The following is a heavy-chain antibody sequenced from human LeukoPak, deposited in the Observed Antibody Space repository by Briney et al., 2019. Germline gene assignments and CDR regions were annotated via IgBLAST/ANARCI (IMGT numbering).Heavy chain of an antibody. CDR2: ISYDGSNK. CDR3: ARGETVFWSGYTQFDY. D-gene: IGHD3-3*01. J-gene: IGHJ4*02. CDR1: GFTFSSYA. V-gene: IGHV3-30-3*01. Sequence: PGGSLRLSCAASGFTFSSYAMHWVRQAPGKGLEWVAVISYDGSNKYYADSVKGRFTISRDNSKNTLYLQMNSLRAEDTAVYYCARGETVFWSGYTQFDYWGQGTLVTVSS.